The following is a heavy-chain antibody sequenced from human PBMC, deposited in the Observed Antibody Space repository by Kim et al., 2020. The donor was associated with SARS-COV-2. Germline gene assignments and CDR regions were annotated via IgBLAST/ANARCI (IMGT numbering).Heavy chain of an antibody. D-gene: IGHD3-9*01. CDR3: ARARGFEDAFDI. J-gene: IGHJ3*02. CDR2: IYSGGST. CDR1: GFTVRSNY. V-gene: IGHV3-66*01. Sequence: LSLTCAASGFTVRSNYMSWVRQAPGKGLEWVSVIYSGGSTYYADSVKGRFTISRDNSKNTLYLQMNSLRAEDTAVYYCARARGFEDAFDIWGQGTMVTVSS.